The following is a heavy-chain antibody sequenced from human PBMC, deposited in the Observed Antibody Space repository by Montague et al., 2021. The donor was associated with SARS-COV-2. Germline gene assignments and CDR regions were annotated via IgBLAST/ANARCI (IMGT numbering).Heavy chain of an antibody. CDR2: XXGXXXN. J-gene: IGHJ5*02. V-gene: IGHV2-5*02. D-gene: IGHD3-9*01. CDR3: AHFGILRYFDP. Sequence: PALVKPTQTLTLTCTFSGFSLSTSEVGVGWIRQPPGKAPEFLAXXXGXXXNHXKPSLKSRLTITKVTSKNQVVLTMTNVDPVDTATYYCAHFGILRYFDPWGQGTLVTVSS. CDR1: GFSLSTSEVG.